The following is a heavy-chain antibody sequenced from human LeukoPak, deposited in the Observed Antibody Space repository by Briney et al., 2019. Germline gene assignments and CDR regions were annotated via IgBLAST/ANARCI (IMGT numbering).Heavy chain of an antibody. CDR1: GFTFSSYA. Sequence: GGSLRLSCAASGFTFSSYAMSWVRQAPGEGLEWVSGFSGSGGSTYYADSVKGRFTISRDNSKNTLYLQMNSLRAEDTAVYYCAKDDPVTTVTTLYFDNWGQGTLVTVSS. CDR2: FSGSGGST. V-gene: IGHV3-23*01. CDR3: AKDDPVTTVTTLYFDN. D-gene: IGHD4-11*01. J-gene: IGHJ4*02.